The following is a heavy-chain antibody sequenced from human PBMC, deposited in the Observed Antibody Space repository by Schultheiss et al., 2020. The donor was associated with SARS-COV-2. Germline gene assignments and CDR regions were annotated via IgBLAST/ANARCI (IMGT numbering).Heavy chain of an antibody. CDR2: IYTSGST. J-gene: IGHJ4*02. Sequence: SETLSLTCAVYGGSFSGYYWSWIRQPAGKGLEWIGRIYTSGSTNYNPSLKSRVTTSVDTSKNQISLSLSSVTAADTAVYYCAREPIRTYSSSSKDYWGQGTLVTVSS. CDR1: GGSFSGYY. D-gene: IGHD6-6*01. CDR3: AREPIRTYSSSSKDY. V-gene: IGHV4-4*07.